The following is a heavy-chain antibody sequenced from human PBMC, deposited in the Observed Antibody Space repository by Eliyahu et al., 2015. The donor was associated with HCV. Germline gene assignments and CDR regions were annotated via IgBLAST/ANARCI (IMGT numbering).Heavy chain of an antibody. Sequence: LXXPXAIYGGSFSAYYWVWVRQPPGKGLEWLGEIIHGGSANYNPSLKSRVTMSVDTSKNQLSLKLTSVTAADTAFYYCAKTNNYNACDYWGQGTLVTVSS. J-gene: IGHJ4*02. D-gene: IGHD1/OR15-1a*01. CDR3: AKTNNYNACDY. V-gene: IGHV4-34*12. CDR1: GGSFSAYY. CDR2: IIHGGSA.